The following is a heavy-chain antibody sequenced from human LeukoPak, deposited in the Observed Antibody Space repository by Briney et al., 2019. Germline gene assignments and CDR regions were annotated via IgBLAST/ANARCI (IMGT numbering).Heavy chain of an antibody. CDR2: IYSGGTT. Sequence: GGSLRLFCAASGFTVSSNYMSWVRQAPGKGLEWVSFIYSGGTTYYADSVKGRFTISRDNSKNTLYLQMNSLRAEDTAVYYCAKASGWYRGYFDYWGQGTLVTVSS. J-gene: IGHJ4*02. CDR3: AKASGWYRGYFDY. V-gene: IGHV3-53*01. CDR1: GFTVSSNY. D-gene: IGHD6-19*01.